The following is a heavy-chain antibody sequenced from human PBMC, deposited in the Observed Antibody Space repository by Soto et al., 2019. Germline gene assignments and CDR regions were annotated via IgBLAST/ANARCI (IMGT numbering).Heavy chain of an antibody. V-gene: IGHV1-2*02. D-gene: IGHD6-19*01. J-gene: IGHJ1*01. Sequence: QVQLVQSGAEVKKPGASVKVSCKASGYTFTGYYMHWVRQAPGQGLEWMGWLNANSGATTYAQKFQGRVTMTRDRSISTAYMELGRLISDDTGVYYCARDWVSGWKREVCFQHWGQGTLVTVSS. CDR1: GYTFTGYY. CDR3: ARDWVSGWKREVCFQH. CDR2: LNANSGAT.